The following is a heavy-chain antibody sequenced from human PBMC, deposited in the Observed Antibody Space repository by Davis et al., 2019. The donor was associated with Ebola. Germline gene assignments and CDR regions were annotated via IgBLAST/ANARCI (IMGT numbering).Heavy chain of an antibody. J-gene: IGHJ4*02. Sequence: SETLSLTCTVSGGSISPYYWSWIRQPPGKGLEWVGHIYYTGSTVYDPSLKTRLTISLDTLKNQFSMKLSSVNAADTAVYYCARFYCSGGTCHGLEYWGQGTLVTVSS. D-gene: IGHD2-15*01. CDR3: ARFYCSGGTCHGLEY. CDR2: IYYTGST. CDR1: GGSISPYY. V-gene: IGHV4-59*01.